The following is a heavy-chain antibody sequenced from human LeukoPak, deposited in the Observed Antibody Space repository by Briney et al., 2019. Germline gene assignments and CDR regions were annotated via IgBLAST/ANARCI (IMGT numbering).Heavy chain of an antibody. CDR3: ARGHYGDQRQ. CDR1: GFPFNTFW. CDR2: INGDGSEE. D-gene: IGHD4-17*01. J-gene: IGHJ4*02. Sequence: GGSLRLSCVGSGFPFNTFWINWVRHTPGEGLEWVANINGDGSEEHYADSVKGRFTISRDNAKNSVYLQMNSLRADDTGVYFCARGHYGDQRQWGQGTLVTVSS. V-gene: IGHV3-7*01.